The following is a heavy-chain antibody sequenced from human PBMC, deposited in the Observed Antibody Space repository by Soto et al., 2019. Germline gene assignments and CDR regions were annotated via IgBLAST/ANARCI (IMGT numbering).Heavy chain of an antibody. D-gene: IGHD3-3*02. CDR1: GFTFSSYG. Sequence: QVQLVESGGGVVQPGRSLRLSCAASGFTFSSYGMHWVRQAPGKGLEWVAVIWYDGSNKYYADSVKGRFTISRDNSKNTLYLQMNSLRAEETAVYYCARDSKRDAFDIWGQGTMVTVSS. V-gene: IGHV3-33*01. CDR2: IWYDGSNK. J-gene: IGHJ3*02. CDR3: ARDSKRDAFDI.